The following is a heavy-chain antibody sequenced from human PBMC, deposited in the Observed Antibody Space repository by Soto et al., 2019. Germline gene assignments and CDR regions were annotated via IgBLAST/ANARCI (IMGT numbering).Heavy chain of an antibody. CDR3: ARLAALNFYYYYYMDV. Sequence: ASVKVSCKASGYKFTSYSITWVRQAPGQGLEWMGWINTDNGDTNNAQKVQGRVTMTTDTSTNTAYLELRSLRSDDTAVYYCARLAALNFYYYYYMDVWGKGTTVTVSS. J-gene: IGHJ6*03. V-gene: IGHV1-18*01. CDR2: INTDNGDT. D-gene: IGHD2-15*01. CDR1: GYKFTSYS.